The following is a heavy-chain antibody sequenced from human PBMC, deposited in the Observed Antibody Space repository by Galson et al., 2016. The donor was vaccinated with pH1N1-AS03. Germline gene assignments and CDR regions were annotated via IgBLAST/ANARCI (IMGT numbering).Heavy chain of an antibody. Sequence: PALVKPTQTLTLTCTFSGFSLSTIGMRVNWVRQPPGKALEWLARIDWDDDKDYSTSLKTRLTISQDTSKNQVVLTMTNMDPVDTATYYCARIRGYSYYFDYWGQRTLVTVSS. V-gene: IGHV2-70*04. CDR1: GFSLSTIGMR. CDR3: ARIRGYSYYFDY. D-gene: IGHD5-18*01. J-gene: IGHJ4*02. CDR2: IDWDDDK.